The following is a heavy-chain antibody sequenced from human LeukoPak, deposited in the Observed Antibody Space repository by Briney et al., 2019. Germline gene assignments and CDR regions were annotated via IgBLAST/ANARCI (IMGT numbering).Heavy chain of an antibody. D-gene: IGHD3-9*01. J-gene: IGHJ4*02. CDR2: MSGSGGTT. CDR3: AKDSYYDILTGYEDY. V-gene: IGHV3-23*01. Sequence: PGGSLRLSCAASGFTFSSYSMNWVRQAPGKGLEWVSTMSGSGGTTYYADSVKGRFTISRDNSKNTLYLQMNSLRAEDTAVYYCAKDSYYDILTGYEDYWGQGTLVTVSS. CDR1: GFTFSSYS.